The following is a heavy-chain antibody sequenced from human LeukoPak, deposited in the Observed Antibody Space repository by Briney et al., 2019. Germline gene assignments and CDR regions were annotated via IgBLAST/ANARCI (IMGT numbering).Heavy chain of an antibody. J-gene: IGHJ4*02. CDR3: ATGEKYQLLLYYFDY. CDR2: FDPEDGET. CDR1: GYTLTELS. V-gene: IGHV1-24*01. D-gene: IGHD2-2*01. Sequence: ASVTVSCKVSGYTLTELSMHWVRQAPGKGLEWMGGFDPEDGETIYAQKFQGRVTMTEDTSTDTAYMELSSLRSEDTAVYYCATGEKYQLLLYYFDYWGQGTLVTVSS.